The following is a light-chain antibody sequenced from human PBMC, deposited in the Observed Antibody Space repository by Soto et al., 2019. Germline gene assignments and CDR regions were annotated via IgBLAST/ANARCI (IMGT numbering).Light chain of an antibody. J-gene: IGKJ1*01. CDR1: QSVSSN. CDR3: QQDNNWPPDRT. Sequence: EIVMTQSPATLSVSPGERATLSCRASQSVSSNLAWYQQKPGQAPRLLIYGASTRATGIPARFSGSGSGTECTLTISSLQSEDFAIYFCQQDNNWPPDRTFGQGTKVEIK. V-gene: IGKV3-15*01. CDR2: GAS.